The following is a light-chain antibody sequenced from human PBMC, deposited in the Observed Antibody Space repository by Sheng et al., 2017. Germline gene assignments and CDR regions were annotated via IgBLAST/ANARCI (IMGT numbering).Light chain of an antibody. CDR2: KAS. J-gene: IGKJ2*01. V-gene: IGKV1-5*03. CDR3: QQYQSYPHT. Sequence: DIQMTQSPSTLSASVGDRVTITCRASQSLSTWLAWYQQKPGKAPKLLIYKASALESGVPSRFSGSGSRTEFTLTISSLQPDDFATYYCQQYQSYPHTFGQGTKLEI. CDR1: QSLSTW.